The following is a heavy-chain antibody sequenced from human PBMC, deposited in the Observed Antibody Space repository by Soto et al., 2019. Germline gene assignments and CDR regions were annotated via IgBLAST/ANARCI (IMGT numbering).Heavy chain of an antibody. CDR2: ISGSGSGT. V-gene: IGHV3-23*01. CDR3: AKDRIQDCTSSSCYRGGDS. J-gene: IGHJ4*02. CDR1: GFNFNFYA. D-gene: IGHD2-2*01. Sequence: EVQLLESGGGLVQPGGSLRLSCVASGFNFNFYAMSWVRRAPGKGLEWVSAISGSGSGTFYSDSVKGRFTISRDNAKNTLLLEMNSLRPEDAAVYYCAKDRIQDCTSSSCYRGGDSWGQGTLVTVSS.